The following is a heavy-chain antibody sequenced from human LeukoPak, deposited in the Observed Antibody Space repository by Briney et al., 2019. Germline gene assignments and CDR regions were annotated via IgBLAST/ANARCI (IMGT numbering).Heavy chain of an antibody. CDR1: GGSISSYY. J-gene: IGHJ4*02. CDR2: IYYSGST. CDR3: ARTPYGEEDY. Sequence: SETLSLTCTVSGGSISSYYWSWIRQPPGKGLEWIGYIYYSGSTNYNPSLKSRVTISVDTSKNQSSLKLSSVTAADTAVYYCARTPYGEEDYWGQGTLVTVSS. D-gene: IGHD2-15*01. V-gene: IGHV4-59*08.